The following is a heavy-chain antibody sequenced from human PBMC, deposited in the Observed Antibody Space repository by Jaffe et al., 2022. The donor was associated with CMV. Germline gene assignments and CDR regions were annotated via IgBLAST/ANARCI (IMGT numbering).Heavy chain of an antibody. D-gene: IGHD1-20*01. CDR1: GGSISSSSYY. J-gene: IGHJ3*02. Sequence: QLQLQESGPGLVKPSETLSLTCTVSGGSISSSSYYWGWIRQPPGKGLEWIGSIYYSGSTYYNPSLKSRVTISVDTSKNQFSLKLSSVTAADTAVYYCVNNWNDGLLAFDIWGQGTMVTVSS. CDR2: IYYSGST. V-gene: IGHV4-39*01. CDR3: VNNWNDGLLAFDI.